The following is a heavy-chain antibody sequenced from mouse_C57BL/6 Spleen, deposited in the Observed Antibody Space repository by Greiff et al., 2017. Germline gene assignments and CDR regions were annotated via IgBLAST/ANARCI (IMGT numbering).Heavy chain of an antibody. D-gene: IGHD3-2*02. Sequence: VQLQQSGPELVKPGASVKISCKASGYAFSSSWMNWVKQRPGKGLEWIGRLYPGDGDTNYNGKFKGKATLTADKSSSTAYRQLSSRTSEDSAVYFCARPAQATGFDYWGQGTTLTVSS. CDR2: LYPGDGDT. V-gene: IGHV1-82*01. J-gene: IGHJ2*01. CDR1: GYAFSSSW. CDR3: ARPAQATGFDY.